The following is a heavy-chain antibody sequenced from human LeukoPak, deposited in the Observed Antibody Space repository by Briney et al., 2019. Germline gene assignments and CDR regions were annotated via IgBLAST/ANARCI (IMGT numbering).Heavy chain of an antibody. CDR2: IIPIFGKA. J-gene: IGHJ6*01. Sequence: SVKVSCKASGGTFSSYAISWVRQAPGKGLEWMGGIIPIFGKANYAQKFQGRVTITADESTNAAYMELSSLRSEDTAVYYCARDLQISDYDFWSGRYGIDVWVQGTKLSVSS. D-gene: IGHD3-3*01. CDR3: ARDLQISDYDFWSGRYGIDV. CDR1: GGTFSSYA. V-gene: IGHV1-69*13.